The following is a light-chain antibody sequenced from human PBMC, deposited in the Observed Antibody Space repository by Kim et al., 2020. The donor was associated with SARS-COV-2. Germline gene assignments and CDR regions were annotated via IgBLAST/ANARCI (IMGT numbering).Light chain of an antibody. J-gene: IGKJ1*01. CDR1: QSISGF. CDR3: QQYHSFVT. Sequence: SASIGDTVTITGRASQSISGFLAWFQQKPGKAPKLLIYSASTLENGVPSRFSGSGSGTDFTLTISSLQPDDFATYYCQQYHSFVTFGQGTKVDIK. V-gene: IGKV1-5*03. CDR2: SAS.